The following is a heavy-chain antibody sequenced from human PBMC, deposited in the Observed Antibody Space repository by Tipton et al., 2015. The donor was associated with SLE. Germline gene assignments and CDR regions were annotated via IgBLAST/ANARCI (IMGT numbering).Heavy chain of an antibody. J-gene: IGHJ3*02. CDR1: GGSISSSSYY. V-gene: IGHV4-39*07. D-gene: IGHD3-10*01. CDR3: ARGGPGAFDI. CDR2: IYYSGST. Sequence: TLSLTCTVSGGSISSSSYYWGWIRQPPGKGLEWIGSIYYSGSTYYNPSLKSRVTISVDTSKNQFSLKLSSVTAADTAVYYCARGGPGAFDIWGQGTMATVSS.